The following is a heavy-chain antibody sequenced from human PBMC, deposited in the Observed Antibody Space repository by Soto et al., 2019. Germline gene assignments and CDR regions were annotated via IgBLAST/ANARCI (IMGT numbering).Heavy chain of an antibody. Sequence: GGSLRLSCAASGFTFSSYAMSWVRQAPGKGLEWVSAISGSGGSTYYADSVKGRFTISRDNSKNTLYLQMNSLRAEDTAVYYCAEVQTYYDILTGDLDAFDIWGQGTMVTVSS. V-gene: IGHV3-23*01. J-gene: IGHJ3*02. CDR1: GFTFSSYA. CDR2: ISGSGGST. CDR3: AEVQTYYDILTGDLDAFDI. D-gene: IGHD3-9*01.